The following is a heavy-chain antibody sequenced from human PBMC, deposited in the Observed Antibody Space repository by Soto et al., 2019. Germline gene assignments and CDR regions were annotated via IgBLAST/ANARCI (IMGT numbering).Heavy chain of an antibody. D-gene: IGHD5-18*01. V-gene: IGHV1-18*01. J-gene: IGHJ4*02. CDR2: TSAYNGNT. CDR1: GYTFTSHG. Sequence: QVQLVQSGVEVKKPGASVKVSCKASGYTFTSHGINWVRQAPGHGLEWMGWTSAYNGNTKYAQKVQGRVTMTTYTSTSTAYMELRSLRSDDTAVYFCARGSSIQLWSGFDYWGQGTLVTVSS. CDR3: ARGSSIQLWSGFDY.